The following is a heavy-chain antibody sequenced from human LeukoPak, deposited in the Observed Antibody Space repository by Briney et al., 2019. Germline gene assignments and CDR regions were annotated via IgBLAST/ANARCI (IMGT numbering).Heavy chain of an antibody. CDR1: GFTFSSYW. J-gene: IGHJ6*02. D-gene: IGHD2-2*01. CDR2: IKQDGSEK. CDR3: ARDSYQYCSSTSCYQMGYYYYGMDV. Sequence: PGGSLRLSCAASGFTFSSYWMSWVRQAPGKGLEWVANIKQDGSEKYYVDSVKGRFTISRDNAKNSLYLQMNSLRAEDTAVYYCARDSYQYCSSTSCYQMGYYYYGMDVWGQGTTVTVSS. V-gene: IGHV3-7*01.